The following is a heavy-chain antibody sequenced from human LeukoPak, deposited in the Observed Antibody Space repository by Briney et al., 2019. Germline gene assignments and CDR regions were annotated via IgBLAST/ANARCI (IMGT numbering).Heavy chain of an antibody. J-gene: IGHJ3*02. V-gene: IGHV4-31*03. CDR1: GGSISSGGYY. CDR2: IYYSGST. D-gene: IGHD4-17*01. Sequence: SETLSLTRTVSGGSISSGGYYWSWIRQHPGKGLEWIGYIYYSGSTYYNPSLKSRVTISVDTSKNQFSLKLSSVTAADTAVYYCARATSVTTRAFDIWGQGTMVTVSS. CDR3: ARATSVTTRAFDI.